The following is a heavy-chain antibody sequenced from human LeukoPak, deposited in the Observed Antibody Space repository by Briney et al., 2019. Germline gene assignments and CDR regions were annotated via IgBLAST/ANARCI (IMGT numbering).Heavy chain of an antibody. V-gene: IGHV3-7*01. CDR2: IKQDGSEK. CDR3: ARDPGIAAAGGDY. Sequence: PGGSLRLSCAASGFTFSSNWMSWVRQAPGKGLEWVANIKQDGSEKDYVDSVKGRFTISRDNAKNSLYLQMNSLRAEDTAVYYCARDPGIAAAGGDYWGQGTLVTVSS. CDR1: GFTFSSNW. J-gene: IGHJ4*02. D-gene: IGHD6-13*01.